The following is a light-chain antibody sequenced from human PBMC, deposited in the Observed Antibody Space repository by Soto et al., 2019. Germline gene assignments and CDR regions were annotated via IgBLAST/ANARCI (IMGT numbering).Light chain of an antibody. Sequence: QSALTQPASVSGSPGQSITISCTGNSSDIGGYNYVSWYQQHPGKAPKLMIYDVIIRPSGVSNRFAGSKSGNTASLTISVLKAEDEAYSYCSSYTISGTLVFGVGTKVTVL. J-gene: IGLJ2*01. CDR2: DVI. CDR1: SSDIGGYNY. CDR3: SSYTISGTLV. V-gene: IGLV2-14*01.